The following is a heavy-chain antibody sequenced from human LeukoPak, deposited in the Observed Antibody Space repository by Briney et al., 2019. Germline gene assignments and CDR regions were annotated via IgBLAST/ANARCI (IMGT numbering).Heavy chain of an antibody. D-gene: IGHD3-22*01. CDR3: ATRRYDSSGFDH. CDR2: ISSSGGST. Sequence: GGSLRLSCAASGFTFSTYAMSWVRQAPGKGLEWVSAISSSGGSTYYADSVKGRFTISRDNSKNTLYLQMNSLRAEDTAVYYCATRRYDSSGFDHWGQGTLVTVS. J-gene: IGHJ4*02. V-gene: IGHV3-23*01. CDR1: GFTFSTYA.